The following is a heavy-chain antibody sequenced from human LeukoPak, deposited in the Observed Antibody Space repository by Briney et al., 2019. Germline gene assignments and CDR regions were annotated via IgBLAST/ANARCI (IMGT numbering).Heavy chain of an antibody. Sequence: PSETLSLTCTVSGYSISSGYYWGWIRQPPGKGLEWIGTIYRSGSTYSNPSLRGRVTISVDTSKNQFSLKLSSVTAADTAVYYCARTGAGYYYYYMDVWAKGPRSPSP. D-gene: IGHD1-26*01. V-gene: IGHV4-38-2*02. CDR3: ARTGAGYYYYYMDV. CDR1: GYSISSGYY. CDR2: IYRSGST. J-gene: IGHJ6*03.